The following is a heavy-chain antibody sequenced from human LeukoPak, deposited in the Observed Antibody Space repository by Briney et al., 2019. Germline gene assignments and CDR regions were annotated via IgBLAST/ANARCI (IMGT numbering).Heavy chain of an antibody. CDR2: ISPDGRET. V-gene: IGHV3-74*01. J-gene: IGHJ4*02. Sequence: GGSLRLSCAASGFTFSNYWIYWVRQAPEKGLVWVSGISPDGRETRYADSVKGRFTISRDNAKNTLYLQMNSLRADDTAVYYCARDVVRGVIDYWGQGTLVTVSS. D-gene: IGHD3-10*01. CDR1: GFTFSNYW. CDR3: ARDVVRGVIDY.